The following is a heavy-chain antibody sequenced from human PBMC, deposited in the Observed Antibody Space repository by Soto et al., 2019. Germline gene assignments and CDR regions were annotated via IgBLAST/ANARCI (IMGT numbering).Heavy chain of an antibody. J-gene: IGHJ5*02. Sequence: IRKEPGKGLEWVAVIWYDGSNKYYADSVKGRFTISRDNSKNTMSLQMTNMDPVDTATYYFAQGVWSSYYLVTLFDPWGHGTLVPVSS. D-gene: IGHD3-3*01. CDR2: IWYDGSNK. CDR3: AQGVWSSYYLVTLFDP. V-gene: IGHV3-33*03.